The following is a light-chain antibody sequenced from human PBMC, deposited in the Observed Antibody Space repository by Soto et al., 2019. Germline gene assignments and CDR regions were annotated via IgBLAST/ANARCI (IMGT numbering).Light chain of an antibody. V-gene: IGKV3D-20*02. CDR3: QQRSNWPPIT. CDR2: GAS. CDR1: QSLSSTY. J-gene: IGKJ5*01. Sequence: EIVLTQSPATLSLSPGERATLSCRAIQSLSSTYLAWYQQKPGQTPRLLIYGASSRATGIPDRFGGSGSGTDFTLTIDNLEPEDFAIYYCQQRSNWPPITFGQGTRLEIK.